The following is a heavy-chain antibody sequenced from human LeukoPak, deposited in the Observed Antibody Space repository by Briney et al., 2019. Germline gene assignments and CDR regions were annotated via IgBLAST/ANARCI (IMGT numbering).Heavy chain of an antibody. J-gene: IGHJ6*03. D-gene: IGHD2-2*01. CDR2: ISAYNGNT. V-gene: IGHV1-18*01. CDR1: GYTFTSYG. CDR3: ARDNIVVVPAASYYYYMDV. Sequence: ASVKVSCKASGYTFTSYGISWVRQAPGQGLEWMGWISAYNGNTNYAQKLQGRVTMTTGTSTSTAYMELRSLRSDDTAVYYCARDNIVVVPAASYYYYMDVWGKGTTVTVSS.